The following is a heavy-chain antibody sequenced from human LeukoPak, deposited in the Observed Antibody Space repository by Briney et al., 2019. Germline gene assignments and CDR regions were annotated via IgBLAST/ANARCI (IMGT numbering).Heavy chain of an antibody. D-gene: IGHD6-6*01. CDR2: IYYSGST. Sequence: PSETLSLTCTVSGGSISSYYWSWIRQPPGKGLEWIGYIYYSGSTNYNPSLKSRVTISVDTSKNQFSLKLSSVTAADTAVYYCARPYSSSTYYFDYWGQGTLVTVSS. V-gene: IGHV4-59*01. CDR3: ARPYSSSTYYFDY. J-gene: IGHJ4*02. CDR1: GGSISSYY.